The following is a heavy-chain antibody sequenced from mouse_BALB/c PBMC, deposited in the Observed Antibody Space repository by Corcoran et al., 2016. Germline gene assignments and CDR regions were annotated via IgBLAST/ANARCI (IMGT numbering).Heavy chain of an antibody. V-gene: IGHV9-1*02. CDR2: INTYTGEP. J-gene: IGHJ4*01. CDR1: GYTFTNYG. CDR3: ARSYYGSSMYY. Sequence: QIQLVQSGPELKKPGETVKISCKASGYTFTNYGMNWVKQAPGKGLKWMGWINTYTGEPTYADDFKGRFAFSLETSASTAYLQINNLKNEDMATYFCARSYYGSSMYYWGQGTSVTVSS. D-gene: IGHD1-1*01.